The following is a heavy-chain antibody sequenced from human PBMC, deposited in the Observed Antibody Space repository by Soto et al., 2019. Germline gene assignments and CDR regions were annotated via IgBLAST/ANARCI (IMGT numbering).Heavy chain of an antibody. Sequence: NPSETLSLTCTVSGGSISSSSYYWGWIRQPPGKGLEWIGSIYYSGSTYYNPSLKSRVTISVDTSKNQFSLKLSSVTAADTAVYYCARLSIVLMVYAWDYWGQGTLVTVSS. CDR3: ARLSIVLMVYAWDY. D-gene: IGHD2-8*01. V-gene: IGHV4-39*01. CDR1: GGSISSSSYY. J-gene: IGHJ4*02. CDR2: IYYSGST.